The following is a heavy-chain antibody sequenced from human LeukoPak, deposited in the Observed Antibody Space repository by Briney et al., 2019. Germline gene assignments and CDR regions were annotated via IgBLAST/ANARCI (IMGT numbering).Heavy chain of an antibody. CDR2: INHSGST. V-gene: IGHV4-34*01. D-gene: IGHD1-14*01. Sequence: HPSETLSLTCAVYGGSFSGYYWSWVRQPPGKGLEWIGEINHSGSTNYNPSLKSRVTISVDTSKNQFSLKLSSVTAADTAVYYCARGLNNRKSGRRFDVFEIWGQGTMVTVSS. CDR1: GGSFSGYY. CDR3: ARGLNNRKSGRRFDVFEI. J-gene: IGHJ3*02.